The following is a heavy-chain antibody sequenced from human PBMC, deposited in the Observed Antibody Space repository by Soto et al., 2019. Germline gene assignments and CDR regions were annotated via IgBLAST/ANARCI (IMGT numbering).Heavy chain of an antibody. V-gene: IGHV3-23*01. CDR1: GFTFSSYA. Sequence: PGGSLRLSCAASGFTFSSYAMSWVRQAPGKGLEWVSAISGSGGSTYYADSVKGRFTISRDNSKNTLYLQMNSLRAEDTAVYYCAKPAPPYYDFWSGLTRPDYWGQGTLVTVSS. J-gene: IGHJ4*02. D-gene: IGHD3-3*01. CDR2: ISGSGGST. CDR3: AKPAPPYYDFWSGLTRPDY.